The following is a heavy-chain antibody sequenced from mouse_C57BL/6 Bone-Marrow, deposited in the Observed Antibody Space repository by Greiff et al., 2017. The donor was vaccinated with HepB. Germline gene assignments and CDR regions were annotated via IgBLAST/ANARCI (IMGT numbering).Heavy chain of an antibody. CDR1: EYEFPSHD. Sequence: EVKVIESGGGLVQPGESLKLSCESNEYEFPSHDMSWVRQTPEKRLELVAAINSDGGSTYYPDTMERRFIISRDNTKKTLYLQMSSLRSEDTALYYCARHGREGYAMDYWGQGTSVTVSS. J-gene: IGHJ4*01. CDR2: INSDGGST. V-gene: IGHV5-2*01. CDR3: ARHGREGYAMDY.